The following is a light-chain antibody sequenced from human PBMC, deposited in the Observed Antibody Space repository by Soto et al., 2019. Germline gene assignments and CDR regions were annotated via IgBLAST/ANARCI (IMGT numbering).Light chain of an antibody. CDR1: HDISTA. V-gene: IGKV1-9*01. CDR2: AAS. CDR3: QKSNRYPIT. J-gene: IGKJ5*01. Sequence: DVQLTHSPSFLSASVGDRVTITCRASHDISTALAWYQQKPGEAPKVLXHAASTLQSGGPSRFSGSGSGTEFPLTINSLQPEDFATYYCQKSNRYPITFGKGTRLE.